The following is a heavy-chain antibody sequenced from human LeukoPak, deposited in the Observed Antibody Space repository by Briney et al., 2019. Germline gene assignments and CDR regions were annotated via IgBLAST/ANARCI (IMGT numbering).Heavy chain of an antibody. CDR3: ARNFARNSGDYGNDAFDV. CDR2: ISNSGIS. CDR1: GDSLNFYY. V-gene: IGHV4-59*01. J-gene: IGHJ3*01. D-gene: IGHD4-17*01. Sequence: SQTLSLTCSVSGDSLNFYYWSWIRQAPEKGLGCIGYISNSGISYYNPSLKSRVTISLDTSKNHFSLNLTSLPAADTAVYYCARNFARNSGDYGNDAFDVWGQGTMVSVSS.